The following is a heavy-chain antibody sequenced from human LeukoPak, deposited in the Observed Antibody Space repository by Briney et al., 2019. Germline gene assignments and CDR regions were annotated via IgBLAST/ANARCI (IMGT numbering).Heavy chain of an antibody. J-gene: IGHJ5*02. CDR2: IGDSGETT. D-gene: IGHD1-26*01. CDR3: AKGAPVGGTRHFDH. CDR1: GLNFDIFA. V-gene: IGHV3-23*01. Sequence: QPGGSLRLSCVASGLNFDIFAMRWVRQAPGKGLEWAAVIGDSGETTIYRDSVKGRLTISRDNSKNTVYLEMSSLRVEDTAVYYCAKGAPVGGTRHFDHWGQGTLVTVSS.